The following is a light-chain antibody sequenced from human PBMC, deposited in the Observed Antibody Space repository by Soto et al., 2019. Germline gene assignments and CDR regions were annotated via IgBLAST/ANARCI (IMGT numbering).Light chain of an antibody. J-gene: IGKJ4*01. Sequence: EIVMTQSPATLSVSPGERATLSCRASQSVSSNLAWYQQKPGQAPSLLIYGASTRATGTPARFSGSGSGTEFTLTISSLQYEDFAVYYCQQYIRWPLTFGAGPKVDIK. CDR2: GAS. CDR1: QSVSSN. V-gene: IGKV3-15*01. CDR3: QQYIRWPLT.